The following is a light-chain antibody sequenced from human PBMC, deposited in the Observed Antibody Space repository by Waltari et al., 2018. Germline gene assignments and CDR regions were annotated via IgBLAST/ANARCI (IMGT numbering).Light chain of an antibody. CDR2: DAS. CDR3: QQRSNWPPIT. Sequence: LSCRASQSVSSYLAWYQQKPGQAPRLLIYDASNRATGIPARFSGSGSGTDFTLTISSLEPEDFAVYYCQQRSNWPPITFGQGTRLEIK. CDR1: QSVSSY. J-gene: IGKJ5*01. V-gene: IGKV3-11*01.